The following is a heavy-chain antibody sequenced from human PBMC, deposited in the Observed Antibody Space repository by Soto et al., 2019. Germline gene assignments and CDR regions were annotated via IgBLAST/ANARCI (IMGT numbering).Heavy chain of an antibody. D-gene: IGHD3-16*02. CDR1: GFTFSSYA. Sequence: GGSLRLSCAASGFTFSSYAMSWVRQAPGKGLEWVSAISGSGGSTYYADSVKGRFTISRDNSKNTLYMQMNSLRAEDTAVYYCVKSGLHLGELSSYYFDYWGQGTLVTVSS. CDR3: VKSGLHLGELSSYYFDY. J-gene: IGHJ4*02. CDR2: ISGSGGST. V-gene: IGHV3-23*01.